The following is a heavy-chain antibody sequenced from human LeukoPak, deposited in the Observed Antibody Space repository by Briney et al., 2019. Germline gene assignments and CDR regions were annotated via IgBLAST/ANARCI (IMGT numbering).Heavy chain of an antibody. Sequence: GGSLRLSCAASGFSFDTYATTWVRQAPGKGLEWVSAISGDGGSTYYAVSVKGRFTISRDNSKNTLYLQMNGLRAEDTAVYYCTLGSLYSSSWYGDYWGQGTLVTVSS. J-gene: IGHJ4*02. CDR3: TLGSLYSSSWYGDY. CDR2: ISGDGGST. CDR1: GFSFDTYA. V-gene: IGHV3-23*01. D-gene: IGHD6-13*01.